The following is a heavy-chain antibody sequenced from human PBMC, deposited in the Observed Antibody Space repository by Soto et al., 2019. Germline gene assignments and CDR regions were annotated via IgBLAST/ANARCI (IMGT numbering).Heavy chain of an antibody. Sequence: QLHLVQSGAVVKKPGASVTVSCSASGYPVTAYYMHWVRQAPGRGLEWMGGINPATGAAKYTQTFAGRVTMARDTSTSRVFMELSGLTSEDPAVFYCARGGGVGVAGSAAFDMWGQGTLVTVSS. CDR2: INPATGAA. V-gene: IGHV1-2*02. CDR3: ARGGGVGVAGSAAFDM. J-gene: IGHJ3*02. CDR1: GYPVTAYY. D-gene: IGHD3-3*01.